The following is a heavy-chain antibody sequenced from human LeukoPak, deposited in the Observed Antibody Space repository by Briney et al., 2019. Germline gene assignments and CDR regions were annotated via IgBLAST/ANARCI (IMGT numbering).Heavy chain of an antibody. V-gene: IGHV3-48*04. Sequence: GGSLRPSCAASGFTLSSYNMYWVRQAPGKGLEWVSYISTSSSTIYYADSVKGRLTISRDNAKNSLYLQMNSLRAEDTAVYYCARDQLTMVRGVIGYWGQGTLVTVSS. CDR1: GFTLSSYN. CDR2: ISTSSSTI. D-gene: IGHD3-10*01. CDR3: ARDQLTMVRGVIGY. J-gene: IGHJ4*02.